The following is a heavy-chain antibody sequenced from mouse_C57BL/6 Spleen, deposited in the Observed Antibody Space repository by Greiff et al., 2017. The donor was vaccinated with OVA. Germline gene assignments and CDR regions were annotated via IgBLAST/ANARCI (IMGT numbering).Heavy chain of an antibody. D-gene: IGHD4-1*01. CDR1: GFTFSSYG. V-gene: IGHV5-6*01. J-gene: IGHJ3*01. CDR3: ARQLTGTFAY. Sequence: EVQGVESGGDLVKPGGSLKLSCAASGFTFSSYGMSWVRQTPDKRLEWVATISSGGSYTYYPDSVKGRFTISRDNAKNTLYLQMSSLKSEDTAMYYCARQLTGTFAYWGQGTLVTVSA. CDR2: ISSGGSYT.